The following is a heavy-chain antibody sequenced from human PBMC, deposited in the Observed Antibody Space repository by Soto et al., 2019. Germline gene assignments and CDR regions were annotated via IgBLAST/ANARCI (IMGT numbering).Heavy chain of an antibody. V-gene: IGHV1-69*01. D-gene: IGHD1-26*01. CDR1: GGNFSSCA. CDR3: ARSEGRSTILEIYYYYYYGGDV. J-gene: IGHJ6*02. CDR2: IIPISDAT. Sequence: QVQLVQSGAEVKKPGSSVKVSCKASGGNFSSCAISWGRQAPGQGLECMGGIIPISDATNYAQKFQGRVTITEDEHKSTSYMVLSRLRYEDTAVYYLARSEGRSTILEIYYYYYYGGDVGGQGTTVPVSS.